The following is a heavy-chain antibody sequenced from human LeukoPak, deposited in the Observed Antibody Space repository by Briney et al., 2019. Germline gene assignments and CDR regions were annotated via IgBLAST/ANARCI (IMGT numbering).Heavy chain of an antibody. CDR1: GFTFSSYW. V-gene: IGHV3-74*03. Sequence: TGGSLRLSCAVSGFTFSSYWMHWVRQAPGKGLVWVSRINRDGSTTTYADSVKGRFTVSRDNAKNTLNLQMNSLRAEDTAVYYCARGGDYYDISGYIWRPAEIDYWGQGTLVTVSS. CDR2: INRDGSTT. CDR3: ARGGDYYDISGYIWRPAEIDY. D-gene: IGHD3-22*01. J-gene: IGHJ4*02.